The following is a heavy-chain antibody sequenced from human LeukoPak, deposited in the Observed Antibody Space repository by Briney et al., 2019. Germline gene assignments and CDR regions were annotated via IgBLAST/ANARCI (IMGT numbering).Heavy chain of an antibody. CDR2: ISSSSSTI. Sequence: GGSLRLSCAASGFTFSSYSMNWVRQAPGKGLEWVSYISSSSSTIYYADSVKGRFTISRDNAKNSLYLQMNSLRAEDTAVYYCARAIEYYYDSSGFTYYFDYWGQGTLVTVSS. D-gene: IGHD3-22*01. CDR1: GFTFSSYS. CDR3: ARAIEYYYDSSGFTYYFDY. J-gene: IGHJ4*02. V-gene: IGHV3-48*04.